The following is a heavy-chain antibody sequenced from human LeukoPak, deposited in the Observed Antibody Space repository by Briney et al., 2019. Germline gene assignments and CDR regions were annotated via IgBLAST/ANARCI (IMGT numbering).Heavy chain of an antibody. V-gene: IGHV1-2*02. D-gene: IGHD6-19*01. Sequence: ASVKLSCKASGYTFTRCYMHWVRQAPGQGLEWMGWINPNSGGTNYAQKFQGRVTMTRDTSISTAYMGLSRLRSEDTAVYYCARHPSTGYSSGWYGPNFDYWGQGTLVTVSS. CDR2: INPNSGGT. J-gene: IGHJ4*02. CDR3: ARHPSTGYSSGWYGPNFDY. CDR1: GYTFTRCY.